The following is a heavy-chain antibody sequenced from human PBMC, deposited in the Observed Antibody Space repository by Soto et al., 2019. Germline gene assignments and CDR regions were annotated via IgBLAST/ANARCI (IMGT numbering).Heavy chain of an antibody. J-gene: IGHJ4*02. D-gene: IGHD3-16*01. V-gene: IGHV6-1*01. Sequence: SQTLSLTCAIAGDSVSGNSAAWNWIRQSPSRGLEWLGRTYYRSRWYNDYAVSVKSRITVTPDTSKNQFSLHLNSVTPEDTAVYYYAREFPYYVSSDSYLDYWGQGALVTV. CDR3: AREFPYYVSSDSYLDY. CDR1: GDSVSGNSAA. CDR2: TYYRSRWYN.